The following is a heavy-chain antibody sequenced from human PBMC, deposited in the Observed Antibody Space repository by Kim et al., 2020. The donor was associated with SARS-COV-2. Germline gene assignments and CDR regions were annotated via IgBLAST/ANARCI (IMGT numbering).Heavy chain of an antibody. CDR2: ISYDGSDK. J-gene: IGHJ5*01. CDR3: GRDAGSGRRELIDS. Sequence: GGSLRLSCAASGFTFSSCAIHWVRQAPGKGLEWVAVISYDGSDKNYADSVKGRFTISRDNAKKTLYLQMNSLRVEDTALYYCGRDAGSGRRELIDS. CDR1: GFTFSSCA. D-gene: IGHD1-26*01. V-gene: IGHV3-30-3*01.